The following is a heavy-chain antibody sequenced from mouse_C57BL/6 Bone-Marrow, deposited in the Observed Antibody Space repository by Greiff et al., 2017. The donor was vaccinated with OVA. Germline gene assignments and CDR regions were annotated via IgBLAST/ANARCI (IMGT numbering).Heavy chain of an antibody. J-gene: IGHJ2*01. CDR2: IDPSDSYT. CDR1: GYTFTSYW. D-gene: IGHD2-1*01. Sequence: QVQLQQSGAELVKPGASVKLSCKASGYTFTSYWMQWVKQRPGQGLEWIGEIDPSDSYTNYNQKFKGKATLTVDTSSSTAYMQLSSLTSEDSAVYYCVYPGDYWGQGTTLTVSS. V-gene: IGHV1-50*01. CDR3: VYPGDY.